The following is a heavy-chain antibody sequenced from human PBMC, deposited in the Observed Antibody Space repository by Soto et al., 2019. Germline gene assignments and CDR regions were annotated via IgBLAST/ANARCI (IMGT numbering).Heavy chain of an antibody. J-gene: IGHJ4*02. D-gene: IGHD6-13*01. Sequence: QVQLVESGGGVVQPGRSLRLSCAASGFTFSSYGMHWVRQAPGKGLEWVAVISYDGSNKYYADSVKGRFTISRDNSKNTLYLQMNSLRAEETAVYYCAKVRGAAAGTHFDYWGQGTLVTVSS. CDR2: ISYDGSNK. CDR3: AKVRGAAAGTHFDY. CDR1: GFTFSSYG. V-gene: IGHV3-30*18.